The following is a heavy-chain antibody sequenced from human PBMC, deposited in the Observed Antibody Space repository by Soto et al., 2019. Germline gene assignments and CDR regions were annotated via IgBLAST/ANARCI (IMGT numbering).Heavy chain of an antibody. V-gene: IGHV1-18*01. CDR1: GYTFTNYG. J-gene: IGHJ4*02. Sequence: QVQLVQSGAEVRKPGASVTVSCKASGYTFTNYGFIWVRQAPGQGLEWVGWVHTFNGHTNYAQKCQGRVTMTKDTSTVTAYRELRRLGSTDPAVNYCARAGQDRTRGYSLNTFHSWGQGPLVTVSS. D-gene: IGHD2-21*01. CDR2: VHTFNGHT. CDR3: ARAGQDRTRGYSLNTFHS.